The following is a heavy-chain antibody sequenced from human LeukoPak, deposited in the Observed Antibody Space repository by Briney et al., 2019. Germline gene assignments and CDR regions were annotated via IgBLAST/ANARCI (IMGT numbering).Heavy chain of an antibody. CDR1: GGSLSSGSYY. CDR2: IYTSGST. Sequence: SQTLSLTCPVSGGSLSSGSYYWSWIRQPAGKGLEWIGRIYTSGSTNYNPSLKSRVTISLDTSKNQFSLKLSSVTAADTAVYYCARGDYCSSTSCYSDWFDPWGQGTLVTVSS. D-gene: IGHD2-2*01. V-gene: IGHV4-61*02. J-gene: IGHJ5*02. CDR3: ARGDYCSSTSCYSDWFDP.